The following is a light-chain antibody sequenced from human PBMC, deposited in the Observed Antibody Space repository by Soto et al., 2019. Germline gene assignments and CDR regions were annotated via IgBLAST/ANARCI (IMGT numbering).Light chain of an antibody. Sequence: DIVLTQSPGTLSLSPGERATLSCRASQSVSNSYLAWYQQKPGQAPRLLIYAASSRATGIPDRFSGDGSGTDFTLTISRLEPEDFVVYYCQHYGTSPTWTFGQGTKVEVK. V-gene: IGKV3-20*01. CDR2: AAS. J-gene: IGKJ1*01. CDR3: QHYGTSPTWT. CDR1: QSVSNSY.